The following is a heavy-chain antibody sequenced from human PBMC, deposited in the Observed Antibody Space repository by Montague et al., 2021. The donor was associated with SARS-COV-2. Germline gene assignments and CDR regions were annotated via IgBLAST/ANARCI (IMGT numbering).Heavy chain of an antibody. D-gene: IGHD3-10*01. CDR2: IYYSGST. CDR3: AGKSITMVQGVIMGAFDS. CDR1: GGSINSSSYY. J-gene: IGHJ3*02. V-gene: IGHV4-39*07. Sequence: SETLSLTCTVSGGSINSSSYYWGWIRQPPGKGLEWIGSIYYSGSTYYNPSLKSRVTISVYTSKNQFSLKLSSVTAADTAVYYCAGKSITMVQGVIMGAFDSWGQGTMVTVSS.